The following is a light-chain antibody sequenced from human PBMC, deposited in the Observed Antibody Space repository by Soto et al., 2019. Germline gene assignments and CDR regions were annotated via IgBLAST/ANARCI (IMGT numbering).Light chain of an antibody. V-gene: IGKV1-9*01. J-gene: IGKJ1*01. CDR2: AAS. Sequence: IQLTQSPSSLSASVGDRVTITCRASQDIAIYLAWYQQKPGEAPKLLIYAASTLHGGVPSRFSGSGSGTDFALTITSLQHEDFASYYCQQTYSVPWTFGQGTEVA. CDR3: QQTYSVPWT. CDR1: QDIAIY.